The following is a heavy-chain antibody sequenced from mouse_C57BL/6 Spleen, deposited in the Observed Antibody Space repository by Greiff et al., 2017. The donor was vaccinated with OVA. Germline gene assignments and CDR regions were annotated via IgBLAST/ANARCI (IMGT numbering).Heavy chain of an antibody. CDR3: ASYYGSSYWFAY. V-gene: IGHV1-82*01. D-gene: IGHD1-1*01. J-gene: IGHJ3*01. CDR1: GYAFSSSW. Sequence: QVQLKESGPELVKPGASVKISCKASGYAFSSSWMNWVKQRPGKGLEWIGRIYPGAGDTNYNGKFKGKATLTADKSSSTAYMHRSSLTSEDSAVYFCASYYGSSYWFAYWGQGTLVTVSA. CDR2: IYPGAGDT.